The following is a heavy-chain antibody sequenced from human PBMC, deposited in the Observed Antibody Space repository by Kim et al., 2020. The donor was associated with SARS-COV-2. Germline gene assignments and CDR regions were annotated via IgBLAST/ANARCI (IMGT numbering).Heavy chain of an antibody. CDR3: TTANAYYYDSSGYYYPVHLDY. J-gene: IGHJ4*02. D-gene: IGHD3-22*01. V-gene: IGHV3-15*01. CDR2: IKSKTDGGTT. CDR1: GFTFSNAW. Sequence: GGSLRLSCAASGFTFSNAWMSWVRQAPGKGLEWVGRIKSKTDGGTTDYAAPVKGRFTISRDDSKNTLYLQMNSLKTEDTAVYYCTTANAYYYDSSGYYYPVHLDYWGQGTLVTVSS.